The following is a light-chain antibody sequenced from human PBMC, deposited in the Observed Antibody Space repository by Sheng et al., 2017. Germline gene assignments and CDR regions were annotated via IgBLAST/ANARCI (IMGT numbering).Light chain of an antibody. CDR2: GAS. V-gene: IGKV1-39*01. Sequence: DIQMTQSPSSLSASVGDRVTITCRAGQTISTSLNWYQQAAGKAPRLLVYGASNLERGVPSRFSGSGSGTDFTLIISGLQPEDFSTYYCQQSYSSPRTFGPGTKV. CDR3: QQSYSSPRT. CDR1: QTISTS. J-gene: IGKJ3*01.